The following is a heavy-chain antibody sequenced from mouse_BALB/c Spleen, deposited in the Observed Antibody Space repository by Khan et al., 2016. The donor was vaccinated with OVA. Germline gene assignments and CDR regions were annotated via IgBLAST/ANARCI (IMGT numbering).Heavy chain of an antibody. Sequence: EVMLVESGGGLVKPGGSLKLSCAASGLTFSSSAMSWVRQTPEKRLEWVATISTGGRKIYYADSVKGRFTISRDNAKNTLSLQMSSLRSEDTAIDYCARSITPVAAFYYWGQGTTLTVSS. CDR1: GLTFSSSA. V-gene: IGHV5-9-1*01. D-gene: IGHD1-1*01. J-gene: IGHJ2*01. CDR3: ARSITPVAAFYY. CDR2: ISTGGRKI.